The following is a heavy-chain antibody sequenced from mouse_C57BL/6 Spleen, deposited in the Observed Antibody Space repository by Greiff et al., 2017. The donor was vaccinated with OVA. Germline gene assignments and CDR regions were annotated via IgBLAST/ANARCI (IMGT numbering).Heavy chain of an antibody. V-gene: IGHV1-64*01. Sequence: VQLQQPGAELVKPGASVTLSCKASGYTFTRYWMHWVKQRPGQGLEWIGMIHPNSGSTNYNEKFKSKAILTVDKYSSTAYMQLRSLTSEDSAVYYCASEITGLAYWGQGTLVTVSA. CDR1: GYTFTRYW. CDR3: ASEITGLAY. J-gene: IGHJ3*01. CDR2: IHPNSGST. D-gene: IGHD1-3*01.